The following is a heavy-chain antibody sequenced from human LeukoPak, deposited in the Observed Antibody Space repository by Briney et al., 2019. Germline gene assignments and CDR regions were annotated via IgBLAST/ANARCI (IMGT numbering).Heavy chain of an antibody. V-gene: IGHV3-23*01. CDR2: ISGGGDA. CDR3: AKEGITGADS. J-gene: IGHJ4*02. CDR1: GFPFNRFA. Sequence: GGSLRLSCTASGFPFNRFARSWVRQAPGQGLAWVSAISGGGDAHYADSVKGRFTIARDNSKNTLFLHMNNLTADDTALYYCAKEGITGADSWGQGTLVSVSS.